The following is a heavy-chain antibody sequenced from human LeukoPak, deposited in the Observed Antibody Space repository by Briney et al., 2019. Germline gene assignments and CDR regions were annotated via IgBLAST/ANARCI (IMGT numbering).Heavy chain of an antibody. D-gene: IGHD3-3*01. CDR3: PREFWIYGGD. CDR2: IHPNSGGT. Sequence: ASVKVSCKASGYTFTGYYMHWVRQAPGQGLEWVGRIHPNSGGTNYVQKFQGRVTMTRDTSISTAYMELSRLRSHDTAGYYCPREFWIYGGDWGQGTLVSVSS. CDR1: GYTFTGYY. V-gene: IGHV1-2*06. J-gene: IGHJ4*02.